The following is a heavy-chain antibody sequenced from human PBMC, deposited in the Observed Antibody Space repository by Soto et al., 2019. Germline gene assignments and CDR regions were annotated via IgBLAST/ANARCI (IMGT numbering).Heavy chain of an antibody. CDR1: GFTFSDHY. D-gene: IGHD2-21*02. Sequence: GGSLRLSCAASGFTFSDHYMDWVRQAPGKGLEWVGRIRNKVNRNTKDFAASVKGRFTISRDDSKNSLYLQMYSLRTEDTAVYYCVRAANGDIGTDAFDFWGQGTMVTVSS. CDR3: VRAANGDIGTDAFDF. V-gene: IGHV3-72*01. CDR2: IRNKVNRNTK. J-gene: IGHJ3*01.